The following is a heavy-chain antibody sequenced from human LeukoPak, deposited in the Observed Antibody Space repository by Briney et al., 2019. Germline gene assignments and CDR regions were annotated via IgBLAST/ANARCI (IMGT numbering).Heavy chain of an antibody. V-gene: IGHV4-34*01. J-gene: IGHJ3*02. CDR3: ARDSGSMVRGYKI. CDR1: GGSFSGYY. CDR2: INHSGST. D-gene: IGHD3-10*01. Sequence: SETLSLTCAVYGGSFSGYYWSWIRQPPGKGLEWIGEINHSGSTNYNPSLKSRVTISVDTSKNQFSLKLSSVTAADTAVYYCARDSGSMVRGYKIWGQGTMVTVSS.